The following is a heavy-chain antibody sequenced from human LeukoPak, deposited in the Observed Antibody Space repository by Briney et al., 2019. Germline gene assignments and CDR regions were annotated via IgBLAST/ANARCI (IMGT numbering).Heavy chain of an antibody. CDR3: ARRGYCSSTSCHNEDY. D-gene: IGHD2-2*01. J-gene: IGHJ4*02. Sequence: PGFSLTLSCAASGFTVSSNYMIWVRQAPGKALEWLSVIYSGGRTYHAASVKGRFTICRDNSKNTLYLQMNSLRAEDTAVYYCARRGYCSSTSCHNEDYWGQGTLVTVSS. CDR1: GFTVSSNY. V-gene: IGHV3-53*01. CDR2: IYSGGRT.